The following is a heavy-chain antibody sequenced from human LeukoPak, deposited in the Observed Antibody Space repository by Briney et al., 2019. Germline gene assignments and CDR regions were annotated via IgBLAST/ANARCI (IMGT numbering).Heavy chain of an antibody. Sequence: PGGSLRLSCAASGFTFSSYGMHWVRQAPGKGLEWVAVISYDGSNKYYADSVKGRFTISRDNSKNTLYLQMNSLRAEDTAVYYCAKAPWRAGHDFDYWGQGTLVTVSS. CDR1: GFTFSSYG. V-gene: IGHV3-30*18. J-gene: IGHJ4*02. CDR2: ISYDGSNK. CDR3: AKAPWRAGHDFDY. D-gene: IGHD6-19*01.